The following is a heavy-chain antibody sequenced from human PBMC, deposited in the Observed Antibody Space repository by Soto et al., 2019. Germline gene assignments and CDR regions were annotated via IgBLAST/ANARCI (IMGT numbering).Heavy chain of an antibody. D-gene: IGHD4-17*01. Sequence: ASVKVSCKASGYSFSDFGITWVRQAPGQGLEWMGWISGKNGNTNYAQKVQGRGTLTADTSTSTAYMEMRALTSDDTATYYCARSDYYEDTGTFEYWGQGTPGTVSS. J-gene: IGHJ4*02. CDR2: ISGKNGNT. CDR1: GYSFSDFG. CDR3: ARSDYYEDTGTFEY. V-gene: IGHV1-18*04.